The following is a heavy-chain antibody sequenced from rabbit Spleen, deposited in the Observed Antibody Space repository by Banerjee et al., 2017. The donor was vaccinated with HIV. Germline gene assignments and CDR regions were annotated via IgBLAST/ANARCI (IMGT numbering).Heavy chain of an antibody. CDR3: ARDLVGVIGWNFYL. CDR2: INAATGRP. Sequence: QEQLVESGGGLVQPTGSLTLTCKASGFSFGDRVVMCWVRQAPGKGLEWIACINAATGRPVYATWAKGRFTISRTSSTTVTLQMTSLTAADRAAYFCARDLVGVIGWNFYLWGPGTLVTVS. V-gene: IGHV1S45*01. CDR1: GFSFGDRVV. J-gene: IGHJ6*01. D-gene: IGHD1-1*01.